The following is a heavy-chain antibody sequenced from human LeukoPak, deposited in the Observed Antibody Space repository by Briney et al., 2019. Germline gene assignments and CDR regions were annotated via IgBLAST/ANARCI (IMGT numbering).Heavy chain of an antibody. V-gene: IGHV3-48*01. CDR3: ARDNDQTGTPFDY. CDR2: ISSSSSTI. D-gene: IGHD7-27*01. J-gene: IGHJ4*02. CDR1: GFTFSSYS. Sequence: GGSLRLSCAASGFTFSSYSMNWVRQAPGKGLEWVSYISSSSSTIYYADSVKGRFTISRDNAKNSLYLQMNSLRAEDTAVYYCARDNDQTGTPFDYWGQGTLVTVSS.